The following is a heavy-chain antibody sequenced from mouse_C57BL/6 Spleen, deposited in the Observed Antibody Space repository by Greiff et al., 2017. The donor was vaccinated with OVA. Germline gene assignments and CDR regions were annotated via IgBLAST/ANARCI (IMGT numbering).Heavy chain of an antibody. CDR3: ANSYYSNSAWFAY. J-gene: IGHJ3*01. D-gene: IGHD2-5*01. V-gene: IGHV5-17*01. Sequence: DVQLQESGGGLVKPGGSLKLSCAASGFTFSDYGMHWVRQAPEKGLEWVAYISSGSSTIYYADTVKGRFTISRDNAKNTLFLQMTSLRSEDTAMYYCANSYYSNSAWFAYWGQGTLVTVSA. CDR1: GFTFSDYG. CDR2: ISSGSSTI.